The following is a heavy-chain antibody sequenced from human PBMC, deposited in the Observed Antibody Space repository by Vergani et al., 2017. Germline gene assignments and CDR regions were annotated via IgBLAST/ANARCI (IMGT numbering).Heavy chain of an antibody. J-gene: IGHJ4*02. Sequence: EVQLVESGGGLVKPGGSLRLSCAASGFTFSNAWMNWVRPAPGKGLEWVGRIKSKTDGGTTDYAAPVKGRFTISRDDSKNTLYLQMNSLKTEDTAVYYCTLTYYYDSSGYYYWGQGTLVTVSS. CDR2: IKSKTDGGTT. CDR3: TLTYYYDSSGYYY. V-gene: IGHV3-15*07. CDR1: GFTFSNAW. D-gene: IGHD3-22*01.